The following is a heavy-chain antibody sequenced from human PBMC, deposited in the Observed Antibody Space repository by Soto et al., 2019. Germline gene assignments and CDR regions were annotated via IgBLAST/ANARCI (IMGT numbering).Heavy chain of an antibody. CDR2: IKSKTDGGKN. J-gene: IGHJ4*02. D-gene: IGHD6-13*01. Sequence: GGSLRLSCAASGFTFSNAWMNWVRQAPGKGLEWVGRIKSKTDGGKNDYAAPVKGRFTISRDDSKNKLYLQMNSLKTEDTAVYYCTTDLTDETLYSSSWYVTDYWGQGTLVTVSS. CDR3: TTDLTDETLYSSSWYVTDY. V-gene: IGHV3-15*07. CDR1: GFTFSNAW.